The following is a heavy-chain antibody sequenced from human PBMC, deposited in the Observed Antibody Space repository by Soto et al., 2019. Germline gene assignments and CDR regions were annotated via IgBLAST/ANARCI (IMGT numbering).Heavy chain of an antibody. V-gene: IGHV4-39*07. CDR1: GGSLSSSGDY. J-gene: IGHJ4*02. CDR2: IYYSGSA. D-gene: IGHD2-2*01. Sequence: ASETLCVRWSVAGGSLSSSGDYWRWIRPPPGKGLEWIGSIYYSGSAYYNPSLKSRVTISVDTSKNQFSLNLSFVTAADTAVYYCATMGSTTTCLYYFGYRGQGTLVTVSS. CDR3: ATMGSTTTCLYYFGY.